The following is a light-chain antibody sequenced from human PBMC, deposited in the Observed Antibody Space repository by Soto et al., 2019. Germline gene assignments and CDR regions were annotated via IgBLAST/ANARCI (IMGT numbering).Light chain of an antibody. CDR2: GAS. J-gene: IGKJ2*01. CDR1: QSVSSSY. Sequence: EIVLTQSPATLSLSPGERATLSCRASQSVSSSYLAWYQQKPGQAPRLLIYGASNRATGIPDRFSGSGSGTDFTLTISRLEPEDFAVYYCQQYGSSPYTFGQGIKLEIK. CDR3: QQYGSSPYT. V-gene: IGKV3-20*01.